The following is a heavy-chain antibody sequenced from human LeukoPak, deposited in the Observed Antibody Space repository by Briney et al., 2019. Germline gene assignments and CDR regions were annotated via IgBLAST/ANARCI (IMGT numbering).Heavy chain of an antibody. CDR2: INHSGST. D-gene: IGHD5-24*01. J-gene: IGHJ5*02. Sequence: SETLSLTCAVYGGSFSGYYWSWIRQPPGKGLEWIGEINHSGSTNYNPSLKSRVTISVDTSKNQCSLKLSSVTAADTAVYYCARGRSTRIPWFDPWGQGTLVTVSS. V-gene: IGHV4-34*01. CDR3: ARGRSTRIPWFDP. CDR1: GGSFSGYY.